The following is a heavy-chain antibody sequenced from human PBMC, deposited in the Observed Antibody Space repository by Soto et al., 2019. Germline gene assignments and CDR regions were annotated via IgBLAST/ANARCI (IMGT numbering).Heavy chain of an antibody. CDR2: TYYRSQWYN. J-gene: IGHJ6*02. V-gene: IGHV6-1*01. Sequence: SQTLSLTCAISGDSVSSNSAAWNWIRQSTSRGLEWLGRTYYRSQWYNHYAVSVKSRITLNPDTSKNQFSLQLASVTPEDTAVYYCARADEKRYYGMDVWGQGTTVTVSS. CDR1: GDSVSSNSAA. CDR3: ARADEKRYYGMDV.